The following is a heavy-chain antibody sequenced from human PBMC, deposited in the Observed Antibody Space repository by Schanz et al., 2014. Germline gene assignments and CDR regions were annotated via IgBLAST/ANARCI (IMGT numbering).Heavy chain of an antibody. CDR2: INGYNGHT. V-gene: IGHV1-18*01. Sequence: VQSVHSGTEVQKLGASVKVSCKASGYTFSSYGITWVRQAPGQGLEWMGWINGYNGHTLYAQKFQGRVTMTTDTSTGTAYMELRSLRSDDTAVYYCARGGYSSGWYDRDIAHFDYWGQGTLVTVSS. CDR3: ARGGYSSGWYDRDIAHFDY. CDR1: GYTFSSYG. D-gene: IGHD6-19*01. J-gene: IGHJ4*02.